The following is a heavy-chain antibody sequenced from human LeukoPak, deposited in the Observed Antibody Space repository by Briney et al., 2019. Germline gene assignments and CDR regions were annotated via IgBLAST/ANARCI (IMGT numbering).Heavy chain of an antibody. CDR3: ARDHEGGGYGSPGIDY. CDR2: IYHSGST. Sequence: SETLSLTCTVSGYSISSGYYWGWIRQPPGKGLEWIGSIYHSGSTYYNPSLKSRVTISVDTSKNQFSLKLSSVTAADTAVYYCARDHEGGGYGSPGIDYWGQGTLVTVSS. D-gene: IGHD3-10*01. J-gene: IGHJ4*02. V-gene: IGHV4-38-2*02. CDR1: GYSISSGYY.